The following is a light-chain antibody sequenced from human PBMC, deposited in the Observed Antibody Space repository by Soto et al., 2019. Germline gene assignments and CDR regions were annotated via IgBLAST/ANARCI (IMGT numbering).Light chain of an antibody. CDR1: SSDVGGYNY. Sequence: QSVLTQPASVSGSPGQSIAISCTGTSSDVGGYNYVSWYQQYPGKAPKLMIYDVSSRPSGVSSRFSGSKSGNTASLTISGLQAEYEADYYCYSYSGXTTSYVFGTGTKVTVL. V-gene: IGLV2-14*01. J-gene: IGLJ1*01. CDR2: DVS. CDR3: YSYSGXTTSYV.